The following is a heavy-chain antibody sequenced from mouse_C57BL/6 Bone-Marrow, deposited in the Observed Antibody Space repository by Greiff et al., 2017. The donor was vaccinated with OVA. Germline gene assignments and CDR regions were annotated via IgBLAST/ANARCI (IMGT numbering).Heavy chain of an antibody. CDR1: GYTFTDYY. D-gene: IGHD2-3*01. CDR2: INPNNGGT. CDR3: ARWLLRNFDV. J-gene: IGHJ1*03. Sequence: EVQLQQSGPELVKPGASVKISCKASGYTFTDYYMNWVKQSHGKSLEWIGDINPNNGGTSYNQKFKGKATLTVDKSSSTAYMELRSLTSEDSAVYYCARWLLRNFDVWGTGTTVTVSS. V-gene: IGHV1-26*01.